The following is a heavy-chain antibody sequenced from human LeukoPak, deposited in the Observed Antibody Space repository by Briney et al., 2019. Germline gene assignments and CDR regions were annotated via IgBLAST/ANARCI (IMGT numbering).Heavy chain of an antibody. D-gene: IGHD1-26*01. J-gene: IGHJ4*02. V-gene: IGHV3-30*18. CDR1: GFTFSSYG. CDR3: AKDHWELTGGVDY. Sequence: GGSLRLSCAASGFTFSSYGMHWVRQAPGKGLEWAAVISYDGSNKYYADSVKGRFTISRDNSKNTPYLQMNSLRAEDTAVYYCAKDHWELTGGVDYWGQGTLITVSS. CDR2: ISYDGSNK.